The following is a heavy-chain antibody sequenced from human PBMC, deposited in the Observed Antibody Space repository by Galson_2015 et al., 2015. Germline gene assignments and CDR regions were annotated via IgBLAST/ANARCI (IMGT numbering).Heavy chain of an antibody. CDR1: GGSVSSGSYY. CDR3: AGHGSGSYYQFDY. J-gene: IGHJ4*02. D-gene: IGHD3-10*01. Sequence: SETLSLTCTVSGGSVSSGSYYWSWIRQPPGKGLEWIGYIYYSGSTNYNPSLKSRVTISVDTSKNQFSLKLSSVTAADTAVYYCAGHGSGSYYQFDYWGQGTLVTVSS. CDR2: IYYSGST. V-gene: IGHV4-61*01.